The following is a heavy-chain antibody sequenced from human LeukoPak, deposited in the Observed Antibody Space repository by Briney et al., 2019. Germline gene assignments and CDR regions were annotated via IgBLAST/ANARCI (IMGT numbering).Heavy chain of an antibody. CDR2: IIPILGIA. J-gene: IGHJ4*02. D-gene: IGHD6-19*01. V-gene: IGHV1-69*04. Sequence: SVKVSCKASGGTFSSYAISWVRQAPGQGLEWMGRIIPILGIANYAQKFQGRVTITADKSTSTAYMELSSLRSEDTAVYYCARKPKSHSSGWFFDYWGQGTLVTVSS. CDR3: ARKPKSHSSGWFFDY. CDR1: GGTFSSYA.